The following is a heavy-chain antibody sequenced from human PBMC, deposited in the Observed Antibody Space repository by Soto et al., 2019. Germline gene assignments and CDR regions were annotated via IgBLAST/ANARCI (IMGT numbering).Heavy chain of an antibody. CDR1: GGSLSSYY. CDR2: IYTSGST. Sequence: LSLTCTVSGGSLSSYYWSWIRQPAGKGLEWIGRIYTSGSTNYNPSLKSRVTMSVDTSKNQFSLKLSSVTAADTAVYYCARDLRHYYYYGMDVWGQGTTVTVSS. CDR3: ARDLRHYYYYGMDV. J-gene: IGHJ6*02. V-gene: IGHV4-4*07.